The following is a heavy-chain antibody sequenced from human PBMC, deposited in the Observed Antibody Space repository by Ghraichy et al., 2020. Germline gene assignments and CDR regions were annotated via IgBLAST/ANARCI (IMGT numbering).Heavy chain of an antibody. D-gene: IGHD2-2*01. CDR2: IYYSGST. CDR3: ARDRRGGCSSTSCYWMGGTNWFDP. CDR1: GGSISSGGYY. J-gene: IGHJ5*02. V-gene: IGHV4-31*03. Sequence: SETLSLTCTVSGGSISSGGYYWSWIRQHPGKGLEWIGYIYYSGSTYYNPSLKSRVTISVDTSKNQFSLKLSSVTAADTAVYYCARDRRGGCSSTSCYWMGGTNWFDPWGQGTLVTVSS.